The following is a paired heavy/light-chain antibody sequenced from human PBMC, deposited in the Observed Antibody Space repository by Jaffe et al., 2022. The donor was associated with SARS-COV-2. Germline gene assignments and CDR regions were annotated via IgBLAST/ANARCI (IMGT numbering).Heavy chain of an antibody. Sequence: QLQLQESGPGLVKPSETLSLTCTVSGGSISSSSYYWGWIRQPPGKGLEWIGSIYYSGSTYYNPSLKSRVTISVDTSKNQFSLKLSSVTAADTAVYYCATRITIFGVVRARTFDYWGQGTLVTVSS. D-gene: IGHD3-3*01. CDR3: ATRITIFGVVRARTFDY. CDR1: GGSISSSSYY. J-gene: IGHJ4*02. V-gene: IGHV4-39*01. CDR2: IYYSGST.
Light chain of an antibody. CDR2: DAS. CDR1: QDISNY. Sequence: DIQMTQSPSSLSASVGDRVTITCQASQDISNYLNWYQQKPGKAPKLLIYDASNLETGVPSRFSGSGSGTDFTFTISSLQPEDIATYYCQQYDNLPPGFTFGPGTKVDIK. J-gene: IGKJ3*01. V-gene: IGKV1-33*01. CDR3: QQYDNLPPGFT.